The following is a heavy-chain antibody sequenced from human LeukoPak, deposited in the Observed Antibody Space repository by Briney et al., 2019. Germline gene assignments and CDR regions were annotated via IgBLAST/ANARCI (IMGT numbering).Heavy chain of an antibody. CDR3: ARELGEFLDY. Sequence: GGSLRLSCAASGFTVSNSYMGWVRQAPGKGLEWVSVIYSGGRTDYADSVKGRFTVSRDISRNTVYLQVNSLRAEDTAVYYCARELGEFLDYWGQGTLVTVSS. CDR1: GFTVSNSY. V-gene: IGHV3-53*01. D-gene: IGHD3-10*01. CDR2: IYSGGRT. J-gene: IGHJ4*02.